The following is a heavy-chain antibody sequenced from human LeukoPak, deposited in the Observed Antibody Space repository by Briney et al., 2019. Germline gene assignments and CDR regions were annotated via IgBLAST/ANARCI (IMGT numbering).Heavy chain of an antibody. D-gene: IGHD3-3*01. CDR1: GGSIASYL. V-gene: IGHV4-4*07. J-gene: IGHJ3*02. CDR2: FYLSGDN. Sequence: SETLSLTCTVSGGSIASYLWSWIRQPAGKGLEWIGRFYLSGDNTYNPSLRSRVTMSLDTSKKKFSLRLSSVTAADTAVYYCARRFADLNDDTFDIWGPGTMVTVSS. CDR3: ARRFADLNDDTFDI.